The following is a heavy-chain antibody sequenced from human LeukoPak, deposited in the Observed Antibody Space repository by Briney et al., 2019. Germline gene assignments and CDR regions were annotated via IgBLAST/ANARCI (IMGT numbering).Heavy chain of an antibody. CDR2: ISSSSSYI. CDR3: ARGAHYYGHPDAFDI. V-gene: IGHV3-21*01. J-gene: IGHJ3*02. CDR1: GFTFSSYS. D-gene: IGHD3-10*01. Sequence: GGSLRLSCAASGFTFSSYSMNWVRQAPGKGLEWVSSISSSSSYIYYADSVKGRFTISRDNAKNSLYLQMNSLRAEDTAVYYCARGAHYYGHPDAFDIWGQGTMVTVSS.